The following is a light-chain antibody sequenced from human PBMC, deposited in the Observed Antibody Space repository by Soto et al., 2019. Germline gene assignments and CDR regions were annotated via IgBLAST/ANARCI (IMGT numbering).Light chain of an antibody. J-gene: IGKJ1*01. Sequence: DIVVKPPPATPSGSPGYRAPISCRASQSVSRNFLAWYQQRPGQAPRLVIYGASSRATGIPDRFTGSGSGTDFTLTISRLEPEDFAMYYCHQYGSPKTFGQGTKVDIK. CDR3: HQYGSPKT. CDR1: QSVSRNF. V-gene: IGKV3-20*01. CDR2: GAS.